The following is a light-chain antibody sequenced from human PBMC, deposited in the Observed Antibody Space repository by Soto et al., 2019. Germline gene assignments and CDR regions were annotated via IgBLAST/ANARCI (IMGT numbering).Light chain of an antibody. CDR3: QQYNAYSWT. CDR2: EAS. Sequence: DIHMTQSPSTPSASVGDRVSITCRASQNINSWLAWYQQKPGKAPKLLIYEASTLERGVPSRFGGSGSGTEFTLTISSLQSDDFGTYYCQQYNAYSWTFGQGTKVGIK. J-gene: IGKJ1*01. CDR1: QNINSW. V-gene: IGKV1-5*03.